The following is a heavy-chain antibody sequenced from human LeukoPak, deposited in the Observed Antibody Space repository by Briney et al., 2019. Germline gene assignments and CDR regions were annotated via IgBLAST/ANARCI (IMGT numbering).Heavy chain of an antibody. D-gene: IGHD3-9*01. CDR3: ARSAILTGYQWVPFDY. CDR1: GFTFSSYE. V-gene: IGHV3-48*03. J-gene: IGHJ4*02. CDR2: ISSSGSTI. Sequence: GGSLRLSCAVSGFTFSSYEMNWVRQAPGKGLEWVSYISSSGSTIYYADSVKGRFTISRDNAKNSLYLQMNSLRAEDTAVYYCARSAILTGYQWVPFDYWGQGTLVTVSS.